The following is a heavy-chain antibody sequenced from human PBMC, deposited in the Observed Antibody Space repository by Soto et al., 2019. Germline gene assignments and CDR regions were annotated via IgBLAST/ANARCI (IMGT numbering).Heavy chain of an antibody. D-gene: IGHD2-15*01. J-gene: IGHJ6*03. V-gene: IGHV4-59*01. CDR2: IYYSGST. CDR1: GGSISSYY. CDR3: ARAGYCSGGSCPTKYYYYYYMDV. Sequence: SETLSLTCTVSGGSISSYYWSWIRQPPGKGLEWIGYIYYSGSTNYNPSLKSRVTISVDTSKNQFSLKLSSVTAADTAVYYCARAGYCSGGSCPTKYYYYYYMDVWGKGTTVTVSS.